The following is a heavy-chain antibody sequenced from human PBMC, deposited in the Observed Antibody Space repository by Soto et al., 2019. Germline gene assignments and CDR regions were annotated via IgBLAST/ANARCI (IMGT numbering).Heavy chain of an antibody. D-gene: IGHD3-3*01. J-gene: IGHJ4*02. V-gene: IGHV4-59*08. CDR1: GGSISSYY. CDR2: IYYSGST. Sequence: SETLSLTCTVSGGSISSYYWSWIRQPPGKGLEWIGYIYYSGSTNYNPSLKSRVTISVDTSKNQFSLKLSSVTAADTAVYYCARHRVDFWSGYYFDYWGQGTQVTVPS. CDR3: ARHRVDFWSGYYFDY.